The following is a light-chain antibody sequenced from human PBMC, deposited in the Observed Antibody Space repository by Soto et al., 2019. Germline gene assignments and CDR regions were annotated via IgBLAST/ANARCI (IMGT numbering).Light chain of an antibody. J-gene: IGLJ1*01. V-gene: IGLV2-14*01. CDR3: SSYTSSSTLLYV. Sequence: QSVLTQPASVSGSPGQSITISCTGTSSDVGGYNYVSWYQQHPGKAPKLMIYDVSNRPSGVSNRFSGSTSGNTASLTSSGRQAEDEADYYCSSYTSSSTLLYVFGTGTKLTGL. CDR2: DVS. CDR1: SSDVGGYNY.